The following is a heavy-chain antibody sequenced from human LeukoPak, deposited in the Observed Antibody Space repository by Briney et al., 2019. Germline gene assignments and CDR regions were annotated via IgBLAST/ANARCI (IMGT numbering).Heavy chain of an antibody. D-gene: IGHD2-2*01. V-gene: IGHV4-59*12. J-gene: IGHJ4*02. CDR1: GGSITGYY. Sequence: SETLSLTCTVSGGSITGYYWSWIRQPPGKGLEWIGYVFYTGRTLYNPSLKSRVTISVDTSKNHFSLKLTSVTAADTAVYYCARGDRSTKFDYWGQGTLVTVSS. CDR2: VFYTGRT. CDR3: ARGDRSTKFDY.